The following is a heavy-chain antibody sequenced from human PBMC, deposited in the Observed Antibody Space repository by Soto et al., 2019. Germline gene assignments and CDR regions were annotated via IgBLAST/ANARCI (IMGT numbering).Heavy chain of an antibody. CDR2: IKNKANNYTT. V-gene: IGHV3-72*01. CDR1: GFTFSAHY. J-gene: IGHJ4*02. D-gene: IGHD1-26*01. CDR3: ARVSLVGPSGGRYFDY. Sequence: EVQLVESGGGLVQPGGSLRLSCAASGFTFSAHYMDWVRQAPGKGLEWVGRIKNKANNYTTEYAASVEGRFTISRADSQNSLYLQMNSLKTEDTAVYYCARVSLVGPSGGRYFDYWGQGSQVAVSS.